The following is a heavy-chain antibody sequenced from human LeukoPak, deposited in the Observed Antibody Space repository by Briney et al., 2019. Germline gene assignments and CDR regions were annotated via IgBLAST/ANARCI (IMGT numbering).Heavy chain of an antibody. V-gene: IGHV3-33*06. CDR3: AKDLDGYGDHQFDY. CDR1: GFTFSSYG. J-gene: IGHJ4*02. D-gene: IGHD4-17*01. CDR2: IWYDGSNK. Sequence: PGGSLRLSCAASGFTFSSYGMRWVRQAPGKGLEWVAVIWYDGSNKYYADSVKGRFTISRDNSKNTLYLQMNSLRAEDTAVYYCAKDLDGYGDHQFDYWGQGTLVTVSS.